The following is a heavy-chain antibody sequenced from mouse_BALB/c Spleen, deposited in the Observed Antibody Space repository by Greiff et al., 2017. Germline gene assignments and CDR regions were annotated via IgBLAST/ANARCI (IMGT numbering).Heavy chain of an antibody. Sequence: EVKLMESGPGLVKPSQSLSLTCTVTGYSIPSDYAWNWIRQFPGNKLEWMGYISYSGSTSYNPSLKSRISITRDTSKNQFFLQLNSVTTEDTATYYCAIDWDGGFAYWGQGTLVTVSA. CDR1: GYSIPSDYA. J-gene: IGHJ3*01. V-gene: IGHV3-2*02. CDR3: AIDWDGGFAY. D-gene: IGHD4-1*01. CDR2: ISYSGST.